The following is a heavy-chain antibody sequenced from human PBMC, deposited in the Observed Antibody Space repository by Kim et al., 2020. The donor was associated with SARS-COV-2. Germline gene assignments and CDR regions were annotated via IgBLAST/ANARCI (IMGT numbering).Heavy chain of an antibody. J-gene: IGHJ4*02. Sequence: ASVKVSCKTSGYIFTSFHIHWVRQAPGQGLEWVGMINPSRGNTDYAQTLQDRINVTRDRSTGTVYMELTSLRSEDTAIYFCARKVPQQLVLLGYLDYWGQ. CDR3: ARKVPQQLVLLGYLDY. V-gene: IGHV1-46*04. CDR2: INPSRGNT. D-gene: IGHD6-13*01. CDR1: GYIFTSFH.